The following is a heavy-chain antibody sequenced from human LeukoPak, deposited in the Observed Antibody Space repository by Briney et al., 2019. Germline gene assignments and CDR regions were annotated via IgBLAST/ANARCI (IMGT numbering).Heavy chain of an antibody. CDR3: ARDRLRWPKIDY. D-gene: IGHD4-23*01. CDR1: GDSFSYFY. V-gene: IGHV4-59*01. CDR2: IYNSGST. J-gene: IGHJ4*02. Sequence: SETLSLTCTVSGDSFSYFYWSWIRQPPGKGLEWIGYIYNSGSTNYNPSLKSRVTISLDTSKNQFSLKLSSVAAADTAVYYCARDRLRWPKIDYWGQGTLVTVSS.